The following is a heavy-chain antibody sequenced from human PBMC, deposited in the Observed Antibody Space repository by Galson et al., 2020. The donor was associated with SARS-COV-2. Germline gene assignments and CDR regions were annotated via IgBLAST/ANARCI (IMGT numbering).Heavy chain of an antibody. CDR2: IYHSGTT. V-gene: IGHV4-38-2*02. D-gene: IGHD2-8*01. J-gene: IGHJ4*02. Sequence: SETLSLTCTVSGYSISSGYFWAWIRQTPGEGLEWMGSIYHSGTTFYNPSLQSRLTISVDTSENHFSLKLDSVTAADTAVYYCTTYSLMVISPTPLRADYWGQGTLVTVPS. CDR1: GYSISSGYF. CDR3: TTYSLMVISPTPLRADY.